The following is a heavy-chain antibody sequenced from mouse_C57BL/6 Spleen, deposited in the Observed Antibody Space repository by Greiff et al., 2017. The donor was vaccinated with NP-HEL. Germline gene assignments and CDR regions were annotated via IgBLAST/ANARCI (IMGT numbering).Heavy chain of an antibody. CDR2: INYDGSST. CDR3: ARDHMGFAY. CDR1: GFTFSDYY. J-gene: IGHJ3*01. V-gene: IGHV5-16*01. Sequence: EVMLVESEGGLVQPGSSMKLSCTASGFTFSDYYMAWVRQVPEKGLEWVANINYDGSSTYYLDSLKSRFIISRDNAKNILYLQMSSLKSEDTATYYCARDHMGFAYWGQGTLVTVSA.